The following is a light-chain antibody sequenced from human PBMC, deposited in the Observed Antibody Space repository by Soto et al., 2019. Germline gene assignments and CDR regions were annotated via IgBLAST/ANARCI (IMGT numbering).Light chain of an antibody. CDR1: SSDVGAYNY. J-gene: IGLJ1*01. V-gene: IGLV2-14*01. Sequence: QSPLTQPASVSGSPGRSITISCTATSSDVGAYNYVSWYQQYPGKAPTLMIYGVTNRPSGVSNRFSGSKTGNTASLTISGLQAEDEADYYCFSHRGGDSHVFGTGTKVTVL. CDR2: GVT. CDR3: FSHRGGDSHV.